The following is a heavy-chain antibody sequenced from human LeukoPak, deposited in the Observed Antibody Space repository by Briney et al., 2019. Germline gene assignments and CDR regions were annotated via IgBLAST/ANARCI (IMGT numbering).Heavy chain of an antibody. CDR2: IRYDGSNK. CDR1: GFTFSSYG. Sequence: GGSLRLSCAASGFTFSSYGMHWVRQAPGKGLEWVAFIRYDGSNKYYADSVKGRFTISRDNSKNTLYLQMNSLRAEDTAVYYCAKIAKTPYCSSTSCYTGYYYYYMDVWGKGTTVTVSS. V-gene: IGHV3-30*02. CDR3: AKIAKTPYCSSTSCYTGYYYYYMDV. D-gene: IGHD2-2*02. J-gene: IGHJ6*03.